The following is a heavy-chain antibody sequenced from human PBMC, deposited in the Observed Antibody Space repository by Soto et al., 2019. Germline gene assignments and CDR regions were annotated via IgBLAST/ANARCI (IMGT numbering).Heavy chain of an antibody. Sequence: GEPLRLSCAASGFTFSSYAMSWVRQAPGKGLEWVAVISYDGSNRYYADSVKGRFTISRDNSKNTLYLQMNSLRSEDTAVYYCAKDHIVAASPDYWGQVTLLTVSS. V-gene: IGHV3-30*18. D-gene: IGHD6-13*01. CDR2: ISYDGSNR. CDR1: GFTFSSYA. J-gene: IGHJ4*02. CDR3: AKDHIVAASPDY.